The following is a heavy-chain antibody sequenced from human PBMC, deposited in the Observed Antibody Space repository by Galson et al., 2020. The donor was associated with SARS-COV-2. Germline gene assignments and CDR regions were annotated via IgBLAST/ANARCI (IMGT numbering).Heavy chain of an antibody. J-gene: IGHJ4*02. V-gene: IGHV4-34*01. Sequence: SETLSLTCAVYGGSFSGHYWSWIRQSPGKGLEWLGEITQSGSVHYNPSLKSRVTISADTSKNQFSLELRSVTAADTAVYYCARGLFQTTMVIVVFTSGSFYFDSWGQGTLVSVSS. D-gene: IGHD3-22*01. CDR3: ARGLFQTTMVIVVFTSGSFYFDS. CDR1: GGSFSGHY. CDR2: ITQSGSV.